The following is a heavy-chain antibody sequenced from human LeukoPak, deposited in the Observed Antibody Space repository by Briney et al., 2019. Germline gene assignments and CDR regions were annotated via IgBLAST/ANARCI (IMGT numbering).Heavy chain of an antibody. J-gene: IGHJ4*02. V-gene: IGHV3-23*01. Sequence: GGSLRLSCAASGFTFSTYGMTWVRQAPGKGLEWVSSVGGDGRVTYYADSVKGRFTISRDNSKNTIFLQMNSLRVEDTAVYYCANRYYDSSGPFDYWGQGTLVTVSS. D-gene: IGHD3-22*01. CDR3: ANRYYDSSGPFDY. CDR1: GFTFSTYG. CDR2: VGGDGRVT.